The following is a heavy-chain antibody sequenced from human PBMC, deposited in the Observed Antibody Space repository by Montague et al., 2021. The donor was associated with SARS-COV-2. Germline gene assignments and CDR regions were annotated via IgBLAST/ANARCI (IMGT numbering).Heavy chain of an antibody. Sequence: SLRLSCAASGFTFSSYSMNWVRQAPGKGLEWVSYISISSSTIYYADSVKGRFTISRDNAKNSLYLQMNSLRAEDTAVYYCAKDQSTQQLVRRWFDPWGQGTLVTVSS. V-gene: IGHV3-48*04. J-gene: IGHJ5*02. CDR1: GFTFSSYS. CDR2: ISISSSTI. D-gene: IGHD6-13*01. CDR3: AKDQSTQQLVRRWFDP.